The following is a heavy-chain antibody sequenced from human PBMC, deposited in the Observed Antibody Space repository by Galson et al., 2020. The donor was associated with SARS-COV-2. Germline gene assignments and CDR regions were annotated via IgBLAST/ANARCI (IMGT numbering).Heavy chain of an antibody. CDR3: ARLRYYDVLTGYIVDV. V-gene: IGHV1-2*02. Sequence: ASVKVSCKASGYTFTDYYIHWVRQVPGQGLEWMGWINPKSGGTNYAQKFEGRVTMTRDTSITTAYMELSRLRADDTAVYYCARLRYYDVLTGYIVDVWGKGTMVTVSS. CDR2: INPKSGGT. D-gene: IGHD3-9*01. J-gene: IGHJ6*04. CDR1: GYTFTDYY.